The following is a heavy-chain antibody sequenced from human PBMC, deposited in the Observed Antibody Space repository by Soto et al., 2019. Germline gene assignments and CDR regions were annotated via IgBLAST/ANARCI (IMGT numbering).Heavy chain of an antibody. J-gene: IGHJ4*02. CDR1: GVTFSSYG. CDR3: ASYDILTGYHKFDY. CDR2: RSYDGSNK. V-gene: IGHV3-30*03. Sequence: GSLRLSCAGSGVTFSSYGMLWVRQAPGTGLEWVAVRSYDGSNKYYADSVKGRFTISRDNSKNTLYLQMNSLRAEDTAVYYCASYDILTGYHKFDYWGQGTLVTVSS. D-gene: IGHD3-9*01.